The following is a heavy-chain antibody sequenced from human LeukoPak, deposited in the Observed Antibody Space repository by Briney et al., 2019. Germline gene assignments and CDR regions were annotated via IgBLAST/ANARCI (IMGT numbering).Heavy chain of an antibody. J-gene: IGHJ3*02. CDR2: ISSSGSTI. CDR1: GFTFSDYY. D-gene: IGHD5-18*01. Sequence: GGSLRLSCAASGFTFSDYYMSWIRQAPGKGLEWVSYISSSGSTIYYADSVKGRFTISRDNAKNSLYLQMNSLRAEDTAVYYCARQLWSPHDAFDIWGQGTMVTVSS. CDR3: ARQLWSPHDAFDI. V-gene: IGHV3-11*04.